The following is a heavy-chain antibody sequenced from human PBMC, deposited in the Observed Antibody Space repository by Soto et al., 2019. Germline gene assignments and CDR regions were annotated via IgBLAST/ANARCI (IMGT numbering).Heavy chain of an antibody. J-gene: IGHJ4*02. D-gene: IGHD2-15*01. CDR2: ISYDGSNK. CDR1: GFTFSSYA. Sequence: GGSLRLSCAASGFTFSSYAMHWVRQAPGKGLEWVAVISYDGSNKYYADSVKGRFTISRDNSKNTLYLQMNSLRAEDTAVYYCARAPYLHCSGGSCWFGYWGQGTLVTVSS. CDR3: ARAPYLHCSGGSCWFGY. V-gene: IGHV3-30-3*01.